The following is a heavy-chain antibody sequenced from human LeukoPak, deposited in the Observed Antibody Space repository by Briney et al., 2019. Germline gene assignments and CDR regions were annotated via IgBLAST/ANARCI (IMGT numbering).Heavy chain of an antibody. CDR1: GFTFDDYA. CDR3: AKVSQEFDP. V-gene: IGHV3-9*01. J-gene: IGHJ5*02. CDR2: ISWNSGSI. D-gene: IGHD2/OR15-2a*01. Sequence: GGSLRPSCAASGFTFDDYAMHWVRQAPGKGLEWVSGISWNSGSIGYADSVKGRFTISRDNAKNSLYLQMNSLRAEDTALYYCAKVSQEFDPWGQGTLVTVSS.